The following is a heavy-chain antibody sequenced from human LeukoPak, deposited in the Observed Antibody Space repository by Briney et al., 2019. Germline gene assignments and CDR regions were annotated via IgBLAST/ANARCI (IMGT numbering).Heavy chain of an antibody. V-gene: IGHV3-23*01. D-gene: IGHD2-2*01. CDR2: ISDSGENT. CDR3: ATYCTSSTCSTACRSFDY. CDR1: GFTFSTYA. J-gene: IGHJ4*02. Sequence: GGSLRLSCAASGFTFSTYAMAWVRQAPGKGLEWVSAISDSGENTYYGDSVKGRFTVSRDNSKNTLYLQMNSLRAEDTAAYYCATYCTSSTCSTACRSFDYWGQGTLVTVSS.